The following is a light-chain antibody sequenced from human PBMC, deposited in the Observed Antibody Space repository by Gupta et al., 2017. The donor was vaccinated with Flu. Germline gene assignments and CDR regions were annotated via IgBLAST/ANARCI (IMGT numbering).Light chain of an antibody. CDR3: YSSDSSGNWV. CDR2: EDT. V-gene: IGLV3-10*01. J-gene: IGLJ3*02. CDR1: ALPKKY. Sequence: SYELPQPPSVSVSPGQTARITCSGDALPKKYSYWFQQKSGQAPVLVIYEDTKRPSGIPERFSGSSSGTMATLTISGAQVEDEADYYCYSSDSSGNWVFGGGTKLTVL.